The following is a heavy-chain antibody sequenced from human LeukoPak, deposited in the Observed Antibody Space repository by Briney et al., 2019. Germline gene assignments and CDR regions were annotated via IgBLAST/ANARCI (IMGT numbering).Heavy chain of an antibody. CDR2: INPNSGGT. CDR1: GYTFAGYY. D-gene: IGHD6-6*01. Sequence: ASVKVSCKASGYTFAGYYMHWVRQAPGRGLEWMGWINPNSGGTNYAQKFQGRVTMTRDTSISTAYMELSRLRSDDTAVYYCASEYSSSNQFDYWGQGTLVTVSS. V-gene: IGHV1-2*02. CDR3: ASEYSSSNQFDY. J-gene: IGHJ4*02.